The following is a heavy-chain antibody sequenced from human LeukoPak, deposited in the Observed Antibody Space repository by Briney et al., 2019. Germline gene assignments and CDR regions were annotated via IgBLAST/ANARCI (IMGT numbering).Heavy chain of an antibody. D-gene: IGHD5-12*01. CDR2: INPSGGST. J-gene: IGHJ4*02. CDR1: GYTFTNYY. CDR3: GRDQGYSGYDSPDY. V-gene: IGHV1-46*01. Sequence: ASVKVSCKASGYTFTNYYMHWVRQAPGQGLEWMGIINPSGGSTNYAQKFQGRVTMTRDTSTSTVYMEPSSLRPEDTAVYYCGRDQGYSGYDSPDYWGQGTLVTVSS.